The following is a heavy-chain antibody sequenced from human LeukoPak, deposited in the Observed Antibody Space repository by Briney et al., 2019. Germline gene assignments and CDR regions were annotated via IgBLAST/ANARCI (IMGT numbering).Heavy chain of an antibody. Sequence: GGSLRLSCAASGFTFSSYEMNWVRQTPGKGLEWVAYISSSGSTIYYADSVKGRFTISRDNAKNSLYLQMNSLRAEGTAVYYCARGWFGDLRDNWFDPWGQGTLVTVSS. CDR2: ISSSGSTI. CDR1: GFTFSSYE. J-gene: IGHJ5*02. D-gene: IGHD3-10*01. CDR3: ARGWFGDLRDNWFDP. V-gene: IGHV3-48*03.